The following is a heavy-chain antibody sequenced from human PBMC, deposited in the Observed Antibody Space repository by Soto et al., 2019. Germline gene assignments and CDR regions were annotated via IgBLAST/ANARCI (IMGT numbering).Heavy chain of an antibody. Sequence: GGSLRLSCAASGFTFDDYAMHWVRQAPGKGLEWVSGISWNSGSIGYADSVKGRFTISRDNAKNSLYLQMNSLRAEDTALYYCAKDISDCSGGSCSFGSLDYWGQGTLVTVSS. CDR3: AKDISDCSGGSCSFGSLDY. J-gene: IGHJ4*02. CDR1: GFTFDDYA. CDR2: ISWNSGSI. D-gene: IGHD2-15*01. V-gene: IGHV3-9*01.